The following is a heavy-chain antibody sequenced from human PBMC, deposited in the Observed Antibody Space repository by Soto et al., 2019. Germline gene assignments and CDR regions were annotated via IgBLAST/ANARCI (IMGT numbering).Heavy chain of an antibody. J-gene: IGHJ4*02. CDR1: GYSFTSYW. CDR3: ARRGLPSYYYGSGSPVDFDY. D-gene: IGHD3-10*01. V-gene: IGHV5-51*01. CDR2: TYPGDSDT. Sequence: GESLKISCKGSGYSFTSYWIGWVRQMPGKGLEWMGITYPGDSDTRYSPSFQGQVTISADKSISTAYLQWSSLKASDTAMYYCARRGLPSYYYGSGSPVDFDYWGQGTLVTVSS.